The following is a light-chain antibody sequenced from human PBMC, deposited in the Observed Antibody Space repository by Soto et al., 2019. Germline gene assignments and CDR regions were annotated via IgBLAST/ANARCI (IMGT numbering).Light chain of an antibody. J-gene: IGKJ1*01. V-gene: IGKV3-11*01. CDR1: QSVSRC. CDR2: DAS. CDR3: QLCSKLPTT. Sequence: ELVLTQYPSTLYVSPGERATLSCRASQSVSRCLAWYQQKPGQAPRLLIFDASNRATGIPARFSGSGSGTDFTLSICCLEPEDFAVFYSQLCSKLPTTFGQGTKVDIK.